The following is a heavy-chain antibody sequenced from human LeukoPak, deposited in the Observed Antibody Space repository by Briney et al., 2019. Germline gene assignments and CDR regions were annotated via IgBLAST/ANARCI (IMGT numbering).Heavy chain of an antibody. V-gene: IGHV1-2*02. D-gene: IGHD2-21*02. CDR1: GYTFTGYY. Sequence: ASVKVSCKASGYTFTGYYMHWVRQAPGQGLEWMGWINPNSGGTNYAQKFQGRVTMTRNTSISTAYMELSSLRSEDTAVYYCARGQEYWGGDCGETYFDYGGKGTLVTVS. J-gene: IGHJ4*02. CDR2: INPNSGGT. CDR3: ARGQEYWGGDCGETYFDY.